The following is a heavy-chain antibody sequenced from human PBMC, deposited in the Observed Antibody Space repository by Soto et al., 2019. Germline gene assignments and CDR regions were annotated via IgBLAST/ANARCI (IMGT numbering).Heavy chain of an antibody. J-gene: IGHJ4*02. CDR3: AKDRIQLWKQKRYYFDY. CDR1: GFTFSSYG. Sequence: PGGSLRLSCAASGFTFSSYGMHWVRQAPGKGLEWVAVIWYDGSNKYYADSVKGRFTISRDNSKNTLYLQMNSLRAEDTAVYYCAKDRIQLWKQKRYYFDYWGQGTLVTVSS. V-gene: IGHV3-33*06. CDR2: IWYDGSNK. D-gene: IGHD5-18*01.